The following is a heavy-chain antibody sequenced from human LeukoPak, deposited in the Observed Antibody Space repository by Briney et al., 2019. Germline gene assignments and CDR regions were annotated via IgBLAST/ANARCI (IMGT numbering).Heavy chain of an antibody. CDR3: ARDLERWLQLRGNAFDI. D-gene: IGHD5-24*01. CDR2: INWNGGST. V-gene: IGHV3-20*04. J-gene: IGHJ3*02. CDR1: GFSFDDYG. Sequence: GGSLRLSCAASGFSFDDYGMSWVRQAPGKGLEWVSGINWNGGSTGYADSVKGRFTISRDNAKNSLYLQMTSLRAEDTALYYCARDLERWLQLRGNAFDIWGQGTMVTVSS.